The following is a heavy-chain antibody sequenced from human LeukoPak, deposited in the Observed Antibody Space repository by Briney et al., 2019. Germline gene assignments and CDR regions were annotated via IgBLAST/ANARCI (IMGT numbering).Heavy chain of an antibody. D-gene: IGHD3-22*01. CDR3: AREGRSDSSGYYYGAFDI. CDR1: GYTFTGYY. V-gene: IGHV1-2*06. CDR2: INPNSGGT. Sequence: GASVKVSCKASGYTFTGYYMHWVRQAPGQGLEWMGRINPNSGGTNYAQKFQGRVTMTRDTSIGTAYMELSRLRSDDTAVYYCAREGRSDSSGYYYGAFDIWGQGTMVTVSS. J-gene: IGHJ3*02.